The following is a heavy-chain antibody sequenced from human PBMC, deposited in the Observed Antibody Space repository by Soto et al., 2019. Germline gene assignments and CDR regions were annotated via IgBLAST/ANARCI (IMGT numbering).Heavy chain of an antibody. CDR2: LSGSGDTT. CDR1: GFTFSSYG. V-gene: IGHV3-23*01. J-gene: IGHJ6*02. Sequence: ELQLLESGGGLAQPGGSLRLSCAASGFTFSSYGMNWVRQAPGKGLEWVSALSGSGDTTYYADSVRGRFSISRDNSKNTLYLQMSSLRGEDTGVYYCAKGTQFFYYYAMDVWGQGTTVTVSS. CDR3: AKGTQFFYYYAMDV.